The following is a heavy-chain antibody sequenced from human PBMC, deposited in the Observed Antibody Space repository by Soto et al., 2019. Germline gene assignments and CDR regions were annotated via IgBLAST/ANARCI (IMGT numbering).Heavy chain of an antibody. CDR2: IYYSGST. J-gene: IGHJ6*03. Sequence: KPSETLSLTCTVSGGSISSYYWSWIRQPPGKGLEWIGYIYYSGSTNYNPSLKSRVTISVDTSKNQFSLKLSSVTAADTAVYYRTRHRNLHNYYYYYYMDVWGKGTTVTVSS. CDR1: GGSISSYY. V-gene: IGHV4-59*08. CDR3: TRHRNLHNYYYYYYMDV.